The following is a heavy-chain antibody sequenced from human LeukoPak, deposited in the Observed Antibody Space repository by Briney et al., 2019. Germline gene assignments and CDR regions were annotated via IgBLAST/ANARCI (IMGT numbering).Heavy chain of an antibody. D-gene: IGHD6-19*01. Sequence: PGGSLRLSCAASGFTFSNAWMSWVRQAPGKGLEWLGRIKSKVHGETIDYAAPVKGRFTISRDDSKNTLYLEMNSLETEDTGVYYCARQSTVAGLDYWGQGTLVTVSS. CDR2: IKSKVHGETI. V-gene: IGHV3-15*01. CDR3: ARQSTVAGLDY. CDR1: GFTFSNAW. J-gene: IGHJ4*02.